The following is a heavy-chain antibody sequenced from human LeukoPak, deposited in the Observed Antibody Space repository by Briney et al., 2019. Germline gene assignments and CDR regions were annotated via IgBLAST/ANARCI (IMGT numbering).Heavy chain of an antibody. CDR2: IYPGDSDT. J-gene: IGHJ4*02. CDR3: ARQEYWAYEY. CDR1: GYRFTSYW. D-gene: IGHD6-6*01. V-gene: IGHV5-51*01. Sequence: HGESLKISCKGSGYRFTSYWIGWVRQMPGKGLEWMGIIYPGDSDTRYSPSFQGQVTLSADKSISTAYLQWSSLKASDTAMYYCARQEYWAYEYWGQGTLVTVSS.